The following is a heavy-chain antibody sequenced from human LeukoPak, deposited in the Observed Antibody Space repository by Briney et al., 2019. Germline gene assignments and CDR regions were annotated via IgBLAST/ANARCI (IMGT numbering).Heavy chain of an antibody. V-gene: IGHV3-74*01. CDR1: GFTFSSYW. CDR2: INSDGSST. Sequence: GGSLSLSSAASGFTFSSYWMHWVRQAPGKGLVWFSRINSDGSSTSYADSVKGRFTISTDNAKNTLYLRMNSLEAEDTSVYYCARDRTDAFEIWGQGKMVTVSS. J-gene: IGHJ3*02. CDR3: ARDRTDAFEI.